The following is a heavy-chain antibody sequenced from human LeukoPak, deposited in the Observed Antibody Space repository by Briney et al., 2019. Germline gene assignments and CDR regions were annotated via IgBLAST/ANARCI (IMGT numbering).Heavy chain of an antibody. D-gene: IGHD2-15*01. CDR1: GYSITRGYY. CDR3: ARRLGYCSGGSCYSGRQGVWFDP. CDR2: IYHSGIT. V-gene: IGHV4-38-2*02. Sequence: PETLSLTCTVSGYSITRGYYWGWIGQPPGKGRGWIGSIYHSGITYYTPSPRSRVTLSVATSKNQFSLKVSSVTAADTAVYYCARRLGYCSGGSCYSGRQGVWFDPWGQGTLVTVSS. J-gene: IGHJ5*02.